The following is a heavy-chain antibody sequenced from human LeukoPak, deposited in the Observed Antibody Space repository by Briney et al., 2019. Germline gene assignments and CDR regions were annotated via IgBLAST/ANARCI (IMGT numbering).Heavy chain of an antibody. CDR3: ARSGNDYGDYARD. V-gene: IGHV3-11*01. CDR2: ISSSGSTI. J-gene: IGHJ4*02. D-gene: IGHD4-17*01. Sequence: PGGSLRLSCAASEFTFSDYYMSWIRQAPGKGLEWVSYISSSGSTIYYADSVKGRFTISRDNAKNSLYVQMNSLRVEDTAVYYCARSGNDYGDYARDWGQGTLVTVSS. CDR1: EFTFSDYY.